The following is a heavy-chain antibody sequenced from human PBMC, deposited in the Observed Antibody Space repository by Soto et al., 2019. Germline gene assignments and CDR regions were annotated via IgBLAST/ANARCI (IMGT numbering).Heavy chain of an antibody. J-gene: IGHJ6*02. CDR1: GYRFSTFW. V-gene: IGHV5-51*01. D-gene: IGHD2-15*01. Sequence: GESLKISCKGSGYRFSTFWIGWVRQMPGKGLEWVAIIYPDQSRAMYSPAFQGQVTISVDKSISTAYLQWNSLKASDTAIYYCARHPECSGGSCYSVYYFGMDVWGQGTTVTVSS. CDR2: IYPDQSRA. CDR3: ARHPECSGGSCYSVYYFGMDV.